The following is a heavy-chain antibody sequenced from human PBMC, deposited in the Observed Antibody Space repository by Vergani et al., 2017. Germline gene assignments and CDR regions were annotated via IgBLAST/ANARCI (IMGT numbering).Heavy chain of an antibody. CDR3: AKDLADPGIAGNWFDP. D-gene: IGHD6-13*01. Sequence: EVQLLESGGGLVQPGGSLRLSCAASGFTFSSYAMSWVRQAPGKGLEWVSVIYSGGTGTYYADSVKGRFTISRDNSKNTLYLQMNSLRAEDTAVYYCAKDLADPGIAGNWFDPWGQGTLVTVSS. CDR1: GFTFSSYA. J-gene: IGHJ5*02. V-gene: IGHV3-23*03. CDR2: IYSGGTGT.